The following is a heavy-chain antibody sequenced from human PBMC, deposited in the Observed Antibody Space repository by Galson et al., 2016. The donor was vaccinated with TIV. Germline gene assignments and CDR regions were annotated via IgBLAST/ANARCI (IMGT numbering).Heavy chain of an antibody. CDR2: INPGNGDT. Sequence: SVKVSCKASGYRFIGYYIHWVRQAPGRGPEWMGCINPGNGDTKYAQIFQGSVTLTWDTSVSTAYMELTSLRSDDTAVYFCEKESDWGVAEFDFWGQGTPVSVSS. D-gene: IGHD2-21*01. CDR3: EKESDWGVAEFDF. CDR1: GYRFIGYY. J-gene: IGHJ4*02. V-gene: IGHV1-2*02.